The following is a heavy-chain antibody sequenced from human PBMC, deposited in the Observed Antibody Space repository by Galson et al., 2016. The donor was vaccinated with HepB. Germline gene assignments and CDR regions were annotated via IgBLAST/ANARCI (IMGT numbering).Heavy chain of an antibody. V-gene: IGHV4-4*02. Sequence: SETLSLTCAVSGASITSGNWWSWVRQSPGRGLEWIGEIYHSGNSNYNPSLKGRGTISVDKANNHFSLELRSVSAADTAVYYCACLTDGASKYFYGLDVWGRGTTVTVSS. CDR1: GASITSGNW. CDR3: ACLTDGASKYFYGLDV. J-gene: IGHJ6*02. D-gene: IGHD4/OR15-4a*01. CDR2: IYHSGNS.